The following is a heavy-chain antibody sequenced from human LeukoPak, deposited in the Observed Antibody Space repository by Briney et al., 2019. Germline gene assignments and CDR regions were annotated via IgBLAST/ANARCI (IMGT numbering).Heavy chain of an antibody. V-gene: IGHV3-9*01. CDR3: AKMAAAAVWFDP. Sequence: PGGSLRLSCAASGFTFDDYAMHWVRQAPGKGLEWVSGISWNSGSIGYADSVKGRFTISRDNAKNSLYLQTNSLRAEDTALYYCAKMAAAAVWFDPWGQGTLVTVSS. CDR1: GFTFDDYA. J-gene: IGHJ5*02. CDR2: ISWNSGSI. D-gene: IGHD6-13*01.